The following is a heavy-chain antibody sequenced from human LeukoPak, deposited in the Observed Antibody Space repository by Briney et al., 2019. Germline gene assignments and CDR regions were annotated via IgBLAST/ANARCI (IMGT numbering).Heavy chain of an antibody. Sequence: ASETLSLTCTVSGGSISSYYWSWIRQPPGKGLEWIGEIYYSGSTNYNPSLKSRVTMSVDRSKNQFSLKLSSVTAADTAVYYCARSHQQQLVYFDYWGQGTLVTVSS. CDR2: IYYSGST. D-gene: IGHD6-13*01. CDR1: GGSISSYY. J-gene: IGHJ4*02. V-gene: IGHV4-59*12. CDR3: ARSHQQQLVYFDY.